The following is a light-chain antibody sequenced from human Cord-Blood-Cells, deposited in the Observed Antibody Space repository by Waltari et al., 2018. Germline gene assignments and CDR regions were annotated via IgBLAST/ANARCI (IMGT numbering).Light chain of an antibody. CDR1: QCVSSY. Sequence: EIVLTESPATLSLSPGERATLSCRASQCVSSYLAWYQQKTGQAPRLLIYDASNRATGIPARFSGSGSGTDFTLTISSLEPEDFAVYYCQQRSNWPSYTFGQGTKLEIK. CDR2: DAS. J-gene: IGKJ2*01. CDR3: QQRSNWPSYT. V-gene: IGKV3-11*01.